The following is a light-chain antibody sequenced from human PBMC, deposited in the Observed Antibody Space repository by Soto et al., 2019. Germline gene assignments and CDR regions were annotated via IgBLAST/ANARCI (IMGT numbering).Light chain of an antibody. CDR3: CSYAGSSTHAV. Sequence: QSVLTQPASVSGSPEQSITISCTGTSSDVGGYHYVSWYQQHPGKAPKLMIYEVSNRPSGVSNRFSGSKSGNTASLTISGLQAEDEADYYCCSYAGSSTHAVFGGGTQLTVL. J-gene: IGLJ7*01. CDR2: EVS. V-gene: IGLV2-14*01. CDR1: SSDVGGYHY.